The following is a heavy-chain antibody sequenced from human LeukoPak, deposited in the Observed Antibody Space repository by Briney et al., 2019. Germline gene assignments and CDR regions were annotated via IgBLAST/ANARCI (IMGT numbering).Heavy chain of an antibody. CDR3: ARALTFGGVIVTDYFDY. D-gene: IGHD3-16*02. CDR2: IYYSVST. Sequence: SETLSLTCTVSGGSLSSGGYYWSWIRQRPGKGLEWIGYIYYSVSTYYNPPLKSRVTISVDTSKNQFSLKLSSVTAADTAVYYCARALTFGGVIVTDYFDYWGQGTLVTVSS. V-gene: IGHV4-31*03. J-gene: IGHJ4*02. CDR1: GGSLSSGGYY.